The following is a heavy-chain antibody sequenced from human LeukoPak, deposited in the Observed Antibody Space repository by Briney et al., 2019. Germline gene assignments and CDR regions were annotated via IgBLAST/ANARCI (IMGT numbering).Heavy chain of an antibody. V-gene: IGHV1-18*04. Sequence: GASVKVSCKTSGYTFTSYGITWVRQAPGQGLEWMGWISGYNGNTRYGQNFQGRVTMTTDTSTSTAYMELRSLRSDDTAVYYCARERSRLQSWAADAFDIWGQGTMVTVSS. J-gene: IGHJ3*02. CDR1: GYTFTSYG. D-gene: IGHD2-15*01. CDR2: ISGYNGNT. CDR3: ARERSRLQSWAADAFDI.